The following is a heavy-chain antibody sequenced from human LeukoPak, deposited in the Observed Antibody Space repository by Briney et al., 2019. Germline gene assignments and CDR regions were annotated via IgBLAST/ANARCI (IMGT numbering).Heavy chain of an antibody. J-gene: IGHJ4*02. D-gene: IGHD3-16*01. V-gene: IGHV4-34*01. Sequence: PSETLSLTCTVSGGSISGYYWSWIRQPPGKGLEWIGEINHSGSTNYNPSLKSRVTISVDTSKNQFSLKLSSVTAADTAVYYCARGGDPEADYWGQGTLVTVSS. CDR1: GGSISGYY. CDR2: INHSGST. CDR3: ARGGDPEADY.